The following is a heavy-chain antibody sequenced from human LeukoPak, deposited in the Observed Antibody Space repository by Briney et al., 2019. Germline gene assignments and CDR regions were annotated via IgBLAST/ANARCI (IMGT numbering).Heavy chain of an antibody. Sequence: PGGSLRLSCAASGFTFSNYEMNWVRQAPGKGLEWVSYISSSDSTIYYADSVKGRFTISRDNAKNSLYLQMNSLRAEDTAVYYCARFWWAVASFDYWGQGTLVTVSS. CDR3: ARFWWAVASFDY. CDR2: ISSSDSTI. CDR1: GFTFSNYE. D-gene: IGHD6-19*01. V-gene: IGHV3-48*03. J-gene: IGHJ4*02.